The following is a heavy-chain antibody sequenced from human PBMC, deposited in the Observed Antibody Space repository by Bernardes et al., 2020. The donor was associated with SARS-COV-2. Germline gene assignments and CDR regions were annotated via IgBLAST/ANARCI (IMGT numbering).Heavy chain of an antibody. CDR3: AKDLLRYYDFW. CDR2: ISGRGGST. J-gene: IGHJ4*02. CDR1: RFTFSSYA. D-gene: IGHD3-3*01. V-gene: IGHV3-23*01. Sequence: GGSLRLSCAASRFTFSSYAMSWVRQAPGKGLEWVSAISGRGGSTYYADSVKGRFTISRDNSKNTLYLQMNSLRAEDTAVYYCAKDLLRYYDFWRGQGTLVTVSS.